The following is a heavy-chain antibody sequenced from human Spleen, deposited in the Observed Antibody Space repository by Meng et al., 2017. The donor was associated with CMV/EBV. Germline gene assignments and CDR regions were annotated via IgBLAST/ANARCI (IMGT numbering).Heavy chain of an antibody. J-gene: IGHJ4*02. CDR3: ARSGGTYGYSFDT. CDR2: INPDNGDT. V-gene: IGHV1-2*06. D-gene: IGHD5-18*01. CDR1: GYAFSGYY. Sequence: QLQLVQSGAEVKRPGASLKVSGEASGYAFSGYYIHWIRQAPGQGLEWMGRINPDNGDTKESQQFQGRVTMTRDTSIRTAYMELTRLKSGDTAVYYCARSGGTYGYSFDTWGQGTLVTVSS.